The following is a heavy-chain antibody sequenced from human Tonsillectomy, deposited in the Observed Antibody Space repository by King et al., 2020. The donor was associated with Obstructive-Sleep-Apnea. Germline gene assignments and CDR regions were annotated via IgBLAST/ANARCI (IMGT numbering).Heavy chain of an antibody. Sequence: VQLVESGGGVVQPGRSLRLSCAASGFTFSNYAMHWVRQAPGKGLEWVAVIWYDGTNKYYADYVKGRFTISRDNSKNTLYLQMNSLRAEDTAVYYCARDQDIVATTLDYWGQGTLVTVSS. V-gene: IGHV3-33*01. J-gene: IGHJ4*02. CDR3: ARDQDIVATTLDY. CDR1: GFTFSNYA. CDR2: IWYDGTNK. D-gene: IGHD5-12*01.